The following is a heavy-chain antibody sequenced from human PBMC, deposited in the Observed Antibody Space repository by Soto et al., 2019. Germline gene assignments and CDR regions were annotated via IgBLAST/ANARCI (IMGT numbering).Heavy chain of an antibody. D-gene: IGHD1-26*01. CDR1: GDSFSDYY. V-gene: IGHV4-34*01. Sequence: LSLTCGVYGDSFSDYYWAWVRQPPGKGLERIGEINHSGNTYYAPSLKSRLSMSVDTSRNHVSLHLTSVTAADTAVYYCATFSIVGTVIFNHWGQGTLVTVSS. J-gene: IGHJ4*02. CDR3: ATFSIVGTVIFNH. CDR2: INHSGNT.